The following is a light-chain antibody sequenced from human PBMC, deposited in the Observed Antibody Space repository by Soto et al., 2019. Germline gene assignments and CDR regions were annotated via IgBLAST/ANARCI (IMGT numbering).Light chain of an antibody. CDR3: AVWDDGLNGHV. J-gene: IGLJ1*01. Sequence: QSVLTQPPSASGTPGQRVTISCSGRRSNVGTNLVNWYQQLPGTAPKLLIYAHIQRPSGVPDRFSGSTSGTSASLAISGLQSEDEADYYCAVWDDGLNGHVFGTGTKVTVL. CDR1: RSNVGTNL. CDR2: AHI. V-gene: IGLV1-44*01.